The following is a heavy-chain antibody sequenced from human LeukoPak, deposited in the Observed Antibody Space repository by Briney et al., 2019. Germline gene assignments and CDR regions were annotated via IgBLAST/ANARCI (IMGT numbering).Heavy chain of an antibody. J-gene: IGHJ4*02. Sequence: ASVKVCFNASGGTFSSYAISWVQYAPGHGLEWVGGIIPIFGTANYAQKFQRRVTITADESTSTAYMELSSLRSEDTAVYYCAIGQYIVASWDRFDYWGQGTLVTVSS. CDR3: AIGQYIVASWDRFDY. CDR1: GGTFSSYA. CDR2: IIPIFGTA. V-gene: IGHV1-69*01. D-gene: IGHD5-12*01.